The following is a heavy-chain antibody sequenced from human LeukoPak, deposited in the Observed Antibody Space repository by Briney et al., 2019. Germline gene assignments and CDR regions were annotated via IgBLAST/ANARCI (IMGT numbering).Heavy chain of an antibody. J-gene: IGHJ4*02. Sequence: PGGSLRLSCAASGFTFSSYWMSWVRQAPGKGLEWVANIKQDGSEKYYVDSVKGRFTISRDNAKNSLYLQMNSLRAEDTAVYYCARDRPNYYGSDGHYYRRDGDYWGRGTLVSVSS. CDR3: ARDRPNYYGSDGHYYRRDGDY. CDR1: GFTFSSYW. CDR2: IKQDGSEK. D-gene: IGHD3-22*01. V-gene: IGHV3-7*01.